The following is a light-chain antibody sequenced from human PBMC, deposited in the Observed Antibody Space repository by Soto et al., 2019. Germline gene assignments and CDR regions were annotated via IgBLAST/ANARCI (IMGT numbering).Light chain of an antibody. J-gene: IGKJ2*01. CDR3: QQLRAYPHT. CDR1: QSVSSSY. V-gene: IGKV3-20*01. Sequence: EIVLTQSPGTLSLSPGERATLSCRASQSVSSSYLAWYQQKPGQAPRLLIYGASSRATGIPDRFSGSGSGTDFTLTISSLQPEDFATYYCQQLRAYPHTFGQGTKLDIK. CDR2: GAS.